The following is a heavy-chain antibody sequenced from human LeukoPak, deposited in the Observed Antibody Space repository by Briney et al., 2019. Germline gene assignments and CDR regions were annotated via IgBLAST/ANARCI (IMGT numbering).Heavy chain of an antibody. D-gene: IGHD3-10*01. V-gene: IGHV3-15*01. CDR1: GFTFTNAW. CDR3: ATDQGLTKIRGVIFH. J-gene: IGHJ4*02. CDR2: IKSKGDRETT. Sequence: GGSLRLSCAASGFTFTNAWMTWVRQAPGKGLEWVGRIKSKGDRETTDYAAPVKGRFIMSRDDSEATLFLQMYSLNADDTAVYYCATDQGLTKIRGVIFHWGLGALVTVSS.